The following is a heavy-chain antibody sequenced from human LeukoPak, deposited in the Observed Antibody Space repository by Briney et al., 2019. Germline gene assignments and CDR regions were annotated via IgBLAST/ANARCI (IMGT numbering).Heavy chain of an antibody. CDR2: IIPIFGTA. CDR1: GGTFSSCA. V-gene: IGHV1-69*13. J-gene: IGHJ4*02. D-gene: IGHD6-13*01. Sequence: ASVKVSCKASGGTFSSCAISWVRQAPGQGLEWMGGIIPIFGTANHAQKFQGRVTITADESTSTAYMELSSLRSEDTAVYYCARDGGRSKWGQQLENADYWGQGTLVTVSS. CDR3: ARDGGRSKWGQQLENADY.